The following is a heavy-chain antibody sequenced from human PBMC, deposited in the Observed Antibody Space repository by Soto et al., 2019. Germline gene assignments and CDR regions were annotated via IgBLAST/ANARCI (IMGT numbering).Heavy chain of an antibody. Sequence: EVRLLESGGGLVQPGGSLRLSCAASGFTFSNYAMSWVRQAPGKGLEWVSGVSGSGVSTNYADSVKGRFTISRDNSKNTLYLQMNSLRAEDTAVYYGAKDPSSLWGGSWGGKPTDYWGQGTLVTVSS. D-gene: IGHD2-21*01. CDR2: VSGSGVST. CDR3: AKDPSSLWGGSWGGKPTDY. CDR1: GFTFSNYA. V-gene: IGHV3-23*01. J-gene: IGHJ4*02.